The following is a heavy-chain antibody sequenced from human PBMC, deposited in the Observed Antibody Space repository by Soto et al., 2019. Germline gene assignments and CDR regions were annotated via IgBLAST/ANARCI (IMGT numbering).Heavy chain of an antibody. CDR2: INPNSGGT. CDR1: GYTFTGYY. V-gene: IGHV1-2*04. D-gene: IGHD3-10*01. Sequence: GASVKVSCKASGYTFTGYYMHWVRQAPGQGLEWMGWINPNSGGTNYAQKFQGWVTMTRDTSISTAYMELNSLRGEDTAVYYCAKGLGWKVLGDAFDLWGQGTVVTVSS. J-gene: IGHJ3*01. CDR3: AKGLGWKVLGDAFDL.